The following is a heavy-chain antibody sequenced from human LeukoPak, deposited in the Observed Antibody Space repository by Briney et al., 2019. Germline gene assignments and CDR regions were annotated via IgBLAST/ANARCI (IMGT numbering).Heavy chain of an antibody. CDR1: GYTFTGYY. CDR2: INPNSGGT. Sequence: ASVKVSCKASGYTFTGYYMHWVRQAPGQGLEWMGWINPNSGGTNYAQKFQGRVTMTRDTSISTAYMELSRPRSDDTAVYYCARADRAHHNPSDYWSQGTLVTVSS. J-gene: IGHJ4*02. CDR3: ARADRAHHNPSDY. D-gene: IGHD1-1*01. V-gene: IGHV1-2*02.